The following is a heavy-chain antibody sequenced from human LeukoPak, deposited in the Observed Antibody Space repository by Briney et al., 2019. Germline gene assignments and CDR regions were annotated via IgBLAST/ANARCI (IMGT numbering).Heavy chain of an antibody. CDR1: GGSFSGYY. CDR2: INHSGST. CDR3: ARCNFAQHYYYNGMDV. Sequence: SETLSLTCAVYGGSFSGYYWSWIRQPPGNGLEWIGEINHSGSTNYNPSLKSRVTISVDTSKNQFSLKLSSVTAADTAVYYCARCNFAQHYYYNGMDVWGQGTTVTVSS. J-gene: IGHJ6*02. V-gene: IGHV4-34*01.